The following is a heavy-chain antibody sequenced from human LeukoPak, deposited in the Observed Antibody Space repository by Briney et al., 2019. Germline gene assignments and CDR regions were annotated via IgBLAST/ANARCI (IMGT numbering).Heavy chain of an antibody. J-gene: IGHJ5*02. CDR2: IKQDGSEK. D-gene: IGHD3-16*01. CDR1: GFIFKDYW. Sequence: GGSLRLSCAASGFIFKDYWMVWVRQAPGKGLEWVANIKQDGSEKYYVDSVKGRFTISRDNAKNSLYLQMNTLRAEDTAMYYCAKDAQPRSRWFDPWGQGTLVTVSS. V-gene: IGHV3-7*03. CDR3: AKDAQPRSRWFDP.